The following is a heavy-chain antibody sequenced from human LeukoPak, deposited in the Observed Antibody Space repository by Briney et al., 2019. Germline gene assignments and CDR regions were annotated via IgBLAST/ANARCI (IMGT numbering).Heavy chain of an antibody. V-gene: IGHV1-69*02. CDR2: IIPILGIA. Sequence: ASVKVSCKASGGTFSSYTISWVRQAPGQGLEWMGRIIPILGIANYAQKFQGRVTITADKSTSTAHMELSSLRSEGTAVYYCARSTFGELFEGFDYWGQGTLVTVSS. J-gene: IGHJ4*02. CDR1: GGTFSSYT. CDR3: ARSTFGELFEGFDY. D-gene: IGHD3-10*01.